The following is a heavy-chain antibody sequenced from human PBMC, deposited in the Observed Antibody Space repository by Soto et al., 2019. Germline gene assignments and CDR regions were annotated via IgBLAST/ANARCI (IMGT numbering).Heavy chain of an antibody. Sequence: QVQLQQWGAGLLKPSETLSLTCAVYGGSVSSGSYYWSWIRQPPGKGLEWIGEMSHSGGSHFNPSLMCRVPITVYTSKNQFALKMSSVTASDPALYYCARVERGTASSVVDAFDICGPGTMVTGSS. CDR1: GGSVSSGSYY. CDR2: MSHSGGS. V-gene: IGHV4-34*01. D-gene: IGHD2-21*02. J-gene: IGHJ3*02. CDR3: ARVERGTASSVVDAFDI.